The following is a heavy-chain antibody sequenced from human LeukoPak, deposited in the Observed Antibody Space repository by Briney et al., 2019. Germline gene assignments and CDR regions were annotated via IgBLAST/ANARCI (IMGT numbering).Heavy chain of an antibody. CDR1: GYTFTGYY. V-gene: IGHV1-2*02. Sequence: AASVKVSCKASGYTFTGYYMHWVRQAPGQGLEWMGWINPNSVGTNYAQKFQGRVTMTRDTSISTAYMELSRLRSDDTAVYYCARVAYSGKQARLELFDYWGQGTLVTVSS. D-gene: IGHD1-26*01. J-gene: IGHJ4*02. CDR2: INPNSVGT. CDR3: ARVAYSGKQARLELFDY.